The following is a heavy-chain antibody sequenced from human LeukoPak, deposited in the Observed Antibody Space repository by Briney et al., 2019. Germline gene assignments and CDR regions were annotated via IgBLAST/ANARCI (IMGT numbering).Heavy chain of an antibody. CDR2: ISGGGGST. CDR1: GFTFSSYA. CDR3: AKDFWSGTMPNWFDS. D-gene: IGHD3-3*01. Sequence: PGGSLRLSCATSGFTFSSYAMSWVRQAPGKGLEWVSTISGGGGSTYYADSVKGRFTISRDNSKNTLYVQMNSPRAEDTAVYYCAKDFWSGTMPNWFDSWGQGTLVTVSS. V-gene: IGHV3-23*01. J-gene: IGHJ5*01.